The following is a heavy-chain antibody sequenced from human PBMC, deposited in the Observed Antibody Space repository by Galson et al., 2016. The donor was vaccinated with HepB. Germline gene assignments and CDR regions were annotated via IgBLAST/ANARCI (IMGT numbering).Heavy chain of an antibody. CDR3: ATSIGYYDSSGTPRAFDN. D-gene: IGHD3-22*01. CDR2: IYSGGNT. Sequence: SLRLSCAASGFTVSSNYMNWVRQAPGKGLQWVSVIYSGGNTSYTDSVKGRFTVSRDDRKNTLYLQMNDLRAEDTAVYYCATSIGYYDSSGTPRAFDNWGQGTLVTVSS. CDR1: GFTVSSNY. J-gene: IGHJ4*02. V-gene: IGHV3-53*01.